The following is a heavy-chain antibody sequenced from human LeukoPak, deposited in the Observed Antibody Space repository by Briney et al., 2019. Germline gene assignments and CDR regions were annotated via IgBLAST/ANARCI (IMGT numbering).Heavy chain of an antibody. CDR3: ARENEGFGYNPLDY. J-gene: IGHJ4*02. V-gene: IGHV3-66*01. CDR1: GFTVSSNY. Sequence: GGSLKLSCAASGFTVSSNYMSWVRQAPGKGLEWVSVIYSGGSTYYADSVKGRFTISRDNSKNTLYLQMNSLRDEDTAVYYCARENEGFGYNPLDYWGQGTLVTVSS. D-gene: IGHD5-24*01. CDR2: IYSGGST.